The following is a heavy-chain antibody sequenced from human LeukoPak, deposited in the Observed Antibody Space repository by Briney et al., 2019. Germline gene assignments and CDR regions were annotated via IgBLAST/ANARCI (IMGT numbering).Heavy chain of an antibody. J-gene: IGHJ4*02. V-gene: IGHV3-23*01. CDR2: ISGSGGST. CDR3: AKDGLVVVAATTFFH. Sequence: GGSLRLSCAASGFTFSSYAMSWVRQAPGKGLEWVSDISGSGGSTYYADSVKGRFTISRDNSKNTLYLQMNSLRAEDTAVYYCAKDGLVVVAATTFFHWGQGTLVTVSS. D-gene: IGHD2-15*01. CDR1: GFTFSSYA.